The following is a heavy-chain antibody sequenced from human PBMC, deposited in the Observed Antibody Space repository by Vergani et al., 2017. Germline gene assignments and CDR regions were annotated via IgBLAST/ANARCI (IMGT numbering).Heavy chain of an antibody. CDR3: AGLCYTDVYYYYGMDV. D-gene: IGHD2-2*02. CDR1: GYSFTSYW. Sequence: EVQLVPSGAEVKKPGASLKISCTGSGYSFTSYWIGWVRQMPGKGLGWMWIIYPGDSDTRYSPSFQGQVTISADTSISTAYLQWSSLKASDTAMYYCAGLCYTDVYYYYGMDVWGQGTTVTVSS. V-gene: IGHV5-51*03. J-gene: IGHJ6*02. CDR2: IYPGDSDT.